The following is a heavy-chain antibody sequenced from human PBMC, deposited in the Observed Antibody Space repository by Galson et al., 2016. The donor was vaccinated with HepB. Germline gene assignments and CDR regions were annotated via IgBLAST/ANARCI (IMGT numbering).Heavy chain of an antibody. Sequence: SLRLSCATSGFTFSDYTMNWVRQAPGKRLEWLSCITTSSTIIYYADSVRGRFTISRDNAKNSLYLHMNSLRDEDTAVYYCARLGPPRGIRGVFDYWGQGALVTVSS. J-gene: IGHJ4*02. CDR1: GFTFSDYT. D-gene: IGHD3-10*01. CDR2: ITTSSTII. V-gene: IGHV3-48*02. CDR3: ARLGPPRGIRGVFDY.